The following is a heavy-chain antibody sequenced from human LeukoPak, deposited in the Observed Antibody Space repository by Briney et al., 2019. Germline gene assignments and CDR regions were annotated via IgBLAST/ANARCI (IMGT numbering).Heavy chain of an antibody. Sequence: ASVKVSCKASGYTFTSYDINWVRQATGQGLEWMGWINPNSGNTGYAQNFQGRVTITRNTPLSTAYMELSSLRSEDTAVYYCAGKPPGGDVDHWGQGTLVTVSS. D-gene: IGHD3-16*01. CDR1: GYTFTSYD. CDR2: INPNSGNT. V-gene: IGHV1-8*01. J-gene: IGHJ4*02. CDR3: AGKPPGGDVDH.